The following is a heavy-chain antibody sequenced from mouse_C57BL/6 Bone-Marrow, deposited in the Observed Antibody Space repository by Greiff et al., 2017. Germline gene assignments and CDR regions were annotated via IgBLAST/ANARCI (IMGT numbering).Heavy chain of an antibody. CDR2: IYPRSGNT. D-gene: IGHD1-1*01. CDR3: ARSGLLRDYGAWFAY. CDR1: GYTFTSYG. J-gene: IGHJ3*01. Sequence: VQLQESGAELARPGASVKLSCKASGYTFTSYGISWVKQRTGQGLEWIGEIYPRSGNTYYNEKFKGKATLTADKSSSTAYMELRSLTSEDSAVYFCARSGLLRDYGAWFAYWGQGTLVTVSA. V-gene: IGHV1-81*01.